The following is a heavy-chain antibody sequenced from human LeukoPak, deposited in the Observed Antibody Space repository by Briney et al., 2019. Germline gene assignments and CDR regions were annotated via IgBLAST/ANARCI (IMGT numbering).Heavy chain of an antibody. CDR3: ARDVAGTGAYYYYGMDV. Sequence: PGGSLRLSCAASGFTFSSYAMHWVRQAPGKGLEWVAVISYDRSNKYYADSVKGRFTISRDNSKNTLYLQMNSLRAEDTAVYYCARDVAGTGAYYYYGMDVWGQGTTVTVSS. J-gene: IGHJ6*02. CDR1: GFTFSSYA. D-gene: IGHD6-13*01. CDR2: ISYDRSNK. V-gene: IGHV3-30-3*01.